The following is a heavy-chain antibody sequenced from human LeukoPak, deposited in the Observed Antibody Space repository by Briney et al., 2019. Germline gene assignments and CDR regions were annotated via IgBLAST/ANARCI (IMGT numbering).Heavy chain of an antibody. V-gene: IGHV1-24*01. Sequence: ASVKVSCKVSGYTLTELSMHWMRQAPGKGLEWMGGFDPEDGETIYAQKFQGRVTMTEDTSTDTAYMELSSLRSEDTAVYYCTSGSYHPPYFDYWGQGTLVTVSS. CDR2: FDPEDGET. CDR3: TSGSYHPPYFDY. D-gene: IGHD1-26*01. CDR1: GYTLTELS. J-gene: IGHJ4*02.